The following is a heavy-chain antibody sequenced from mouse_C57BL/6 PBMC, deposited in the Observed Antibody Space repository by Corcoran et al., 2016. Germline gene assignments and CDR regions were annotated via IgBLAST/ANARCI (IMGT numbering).Heavy chain of an antibody. CDR1: GSTFTDYY. V-gene: IGHV1-26*01. CDR3: ARSWDWYFDV. D-gene: IGHD4-1*01. Sequence: EVQLQQSGPELVKPGASVKISCKASGSTFTDYYMNWVKQSHGKSLEWIGDINPNNGGTSYNQKFKGKATLTVDKSSSTAYMELRSLTSEDSAVYYGARSWDWYFDVWGTGTTVTVSS. J-gene: IGHJ1*03. CDR2: INPNNGGT.